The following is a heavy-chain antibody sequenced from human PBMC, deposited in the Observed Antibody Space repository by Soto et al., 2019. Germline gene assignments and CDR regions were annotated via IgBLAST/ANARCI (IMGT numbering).Heavy chain of an antibody. CDR2: MNPNSGNT. CDR3: ASYYYDSSGYYITGY. J-gene: IGHJ4*02. V-gene: IGHV1-8*02. D-gene: IGHD3-22*01. CDR1: GYTFTGYY. Sequence: ASVKVSCKASGYTFTGYYMHWVRQAPGQGLEWMGWMNPNSGNTGYAQKFQGRVTMTRNTSISTAYMELSSLRSGDTAVYYCASYYYDSSGYYITGYWGQGTLVTVSS.